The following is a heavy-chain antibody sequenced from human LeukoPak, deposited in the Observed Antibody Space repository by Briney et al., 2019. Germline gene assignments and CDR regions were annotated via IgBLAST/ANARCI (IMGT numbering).Heavy chain of an antibody. CDR3: ARDPPPDYGDYQLGGDWFDP. V-gene: IGHV4-4*07. CDR1: GGSISSYY. J-gene: IGHJ5*02. Sequence: PSETLSLTCTVSGGSISSYYWSWIRQPAGKGLEWIGRIYTSGSTNYNPSLKSRVTVSVDTSKNQFSLKLSSVTAADTAVYYCARDPPPDYGDYQLGGDWFDPWGQGTLVTVSS. CDR2: IYTSGST. D-gene: IGHD4-17*01.